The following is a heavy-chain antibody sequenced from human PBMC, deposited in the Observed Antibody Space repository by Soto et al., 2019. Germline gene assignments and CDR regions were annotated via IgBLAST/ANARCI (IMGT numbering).Heavy chain of an antibody. J-gene: IGHJ5*02. CDR1: GFTFSSYG. V-gene: IGHV3-30*18. CDR3: AKDGKARLSPVAGYNWFDP. D-gene: IGHD6-19*01. CDR2: ISYDGSNK. Sequence: PVGSLRLSCAASGFTFSSYGMHWVRQAPGKGLEWVAVISYDGSNKYYADSVKGRFTISRDNSKNTLYLQMNSLRAEDTAVYYCAKDGKARLSPVAGYNWFDPWGQGTLVTVS.